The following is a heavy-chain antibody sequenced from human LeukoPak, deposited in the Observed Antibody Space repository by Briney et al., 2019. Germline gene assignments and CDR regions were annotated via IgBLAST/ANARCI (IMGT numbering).Heavy chain of an antibody. CDR3: ARDRRWFITTGAMDV. D-gene: IGHD3-22*01. Sequence: ASVKVSCKASGYTFTDYYMHWVRQAPGQGLEWMGWISAYNGNTNYAQKLQGRVTMTTDTSTSTAYMELRSLRSDDTAVYYCARDRRWFITTGAMDVWGQGTTVTVSS. CDR2: ISAYNGNT. V-gene: IGHV1-18*04. CDR1: GYTFTDYY. J-gene: IGHJ6*02.